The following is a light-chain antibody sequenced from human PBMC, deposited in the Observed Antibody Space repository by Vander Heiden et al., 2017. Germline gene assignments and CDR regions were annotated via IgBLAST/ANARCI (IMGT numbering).Light chain of an antibody. Sequence: QSVLTQPPSASGTPGQRVTISCSGSSSNIGSNTVNWYQQFPGTTPKLLIYSNDQRPSGVPDRFSGSKSGTSASLAISGLQSEDEADYYCAAWDDSGRVFGGGTKLTVL. CDR3: AAWDDSGRV. CDR2: SND. CDR1: SSNIGSNT. V-gene: IGLV1-44*01. J-gene: IGLJ3*02.